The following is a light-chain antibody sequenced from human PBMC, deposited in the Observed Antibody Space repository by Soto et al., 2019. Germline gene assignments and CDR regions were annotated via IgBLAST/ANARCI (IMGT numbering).Light chain of an antibody. CDR1: SSNLGAGYD. Sequence: QSVLTQPPSVSGAPGQRVTISCSGTSSNLGAGYDVNWYHQLPGTAPKLLIFGNNNRPSGVPARFSASRSGTSASLAITGLQAEDEADYYCQAFDTNRRGSVFGGGTKLTVL. V-gene: IGLV1-40*01. J-gene: IGLJ3*02. CDR2: GNN. CDR3: QAFDTNRRGSV.